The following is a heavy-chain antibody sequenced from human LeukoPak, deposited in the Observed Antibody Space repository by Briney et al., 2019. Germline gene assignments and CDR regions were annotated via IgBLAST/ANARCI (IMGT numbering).Heavy chain of an antibody. D-gene: IGHD3-16*01. V-gene: IGHV3-33*01. J-gene: IGHJ3*02. Sequence: PGGSLRLSCAASRFTFSYYGIHWVRQAPGKGLEWVAVIWNDGSTKYYADSVRGRFTISRDNSKSTVYLQMNSLRAEDTATYYCARDFPVSGRVNGGPYDASDIWGQGTMVAVSS. CDR1: RFTFSYYG. CDR2: IWNDGSTK. CDR3: ARDFPVSGRVNGGPYDASDI.